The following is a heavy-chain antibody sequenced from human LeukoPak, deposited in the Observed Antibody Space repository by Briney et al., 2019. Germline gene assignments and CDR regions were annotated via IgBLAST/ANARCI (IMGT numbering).Heavy chain of an antibody. V-gene: IGHV3-30-3*01. CDR1: GFTFSSYA. J-gene: IGHJ4*02. D-gene: IGHD1-26*01. Sequence: SGGSLRLSCAASGFTFSSYAMHWVRQAPGKGLEWVAVISYDGSNKYYADSVKGRFTISRDNSKNTLYLQMNSLRAEDTAVYYCAKDPYSGSYGVYYFDYWGQGTLVTVSS. CDR3: AKDPYSGSYGVYYFDY. CDR2: ISYDGSNK.